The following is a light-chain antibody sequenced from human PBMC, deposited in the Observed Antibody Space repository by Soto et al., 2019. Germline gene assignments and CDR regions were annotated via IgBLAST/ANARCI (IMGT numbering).Light chain of an antibody. Sequence: QSVLTQSPSASASLGASVKLTCTLSSGHSSYAIAWHQQQPEKGPRYLMKLNSDGSHSKGDGIPDRFSGSSSGAERYLTISCLQSEDEADYYCQTWGTGGVVFGGGTKLTVL. J-gene: IGLJ2*01. CDR1: SGHSSYA. V-gene: IGLV4-69*01. CDR3: QTWGTGGVV. CDR2: LNSDGSH.